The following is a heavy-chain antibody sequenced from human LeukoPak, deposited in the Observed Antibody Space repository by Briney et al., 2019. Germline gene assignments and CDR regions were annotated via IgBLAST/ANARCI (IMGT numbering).Heavy chain of an antibody. D-gene: IGHD2-2*01. CDR3: ARGYCTSTSCSENRYYFDS. J-gene: IGHJ4*02. CDR1: GGSITSAGYS. V-gene: IGHV4-61*02. CDR2: IYSSGST. Sequence: SETLSLTCTVSGGSITSAGYSWGWIRQPAGKGLEWIGRIYSSGSTNSNPSLKSQVTISVDTSKNQFSLKLSSVTAADTAVYYCARGYCTSTSCSENRYYFDSWGQGTLVTVSS.